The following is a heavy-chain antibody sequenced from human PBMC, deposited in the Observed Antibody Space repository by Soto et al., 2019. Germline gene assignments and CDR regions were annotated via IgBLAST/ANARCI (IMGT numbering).Heavy chain of an antibody. V-gene: IGHV4-59*01. D-gene: IGHD3-10*01. Sequence: SETLSLTCTVSGGSISSYYWSWIRQHPGKGLEWIGYIYYSGSTNYNPSLKSRVTISVDTSKNQFSLKLSSVTAADTAVYYCARDVLWFGEPGGDYYYYGMDVWGQGTTVTDSS. CDR3: ARDVLWFGEPGGDYYYYGMDV. CDR2: IYYSGST. J-gene: IGHJ6*02. CDR1: GGSISSYY.